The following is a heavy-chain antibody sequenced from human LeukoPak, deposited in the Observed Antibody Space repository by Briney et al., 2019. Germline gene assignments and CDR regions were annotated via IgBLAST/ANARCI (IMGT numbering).Heavy chain of an antibody. J-gene: IGHJ5*02. CDR3: ARERAGDYDFWSGPPAWFDP. V-gene: IGHV4-59*01. Sequence: PSETLSLTCTVSGGSISSYYWSWIRQPPGKGLEWIGYIYYSGSTNYNPSLKSRVTISVDTSKNQFSLKLSSVTAADTAVYYCARERAGDYDFWSGPPAWFDPWGQGTLVTVSS. D-gene: IGHD3-3*01. CDR2: IYYSGST. CDR1: GGSISSYY.